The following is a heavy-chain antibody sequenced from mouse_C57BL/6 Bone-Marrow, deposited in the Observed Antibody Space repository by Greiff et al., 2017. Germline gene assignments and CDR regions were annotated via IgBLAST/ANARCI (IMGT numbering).Heavy chain of an antibody. Sequence: ESGPGILQPSQTLSLTCSFSVFSLSTFGMGVSWIRPPSGKGLEWLAHIYWDEDKHYKPSLKSRLTISKDTSNNQVFLKITTVDTADTATYYSARGYYDYDEFDYWGQGTTLTVSS. CDR1: VFSLSTFGMG. CDR2: IYWDEDK. D-gene: IGHD2-4*01. CDR3: ARGYYDYDEFDY. V-gene: IGHV8-9*01. J-gene: IGHJ2*01.